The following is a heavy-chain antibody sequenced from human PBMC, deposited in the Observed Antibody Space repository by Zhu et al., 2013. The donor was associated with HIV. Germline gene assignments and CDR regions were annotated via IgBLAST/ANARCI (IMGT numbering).Heavy chain of an antibody. CDR3: ARDSCSGGSCYPRSDY. V-gene: IGHV1-69*06. Sequence: QVQLVQSGAEVKKPGSSVKVSCKASGGTFSSYAISWVRQAPGQGLEWMGGIIPIFGTANYAQKFQGRVTITADKSTSTAYMELSSLRSEDTAVYYCARDSCSGGSCYPRSDYWGQGNPGHRLL. CDR2: IIPIFGTA. CDR1: GGTFSSYA. D-gene: IGHD2-15*01. J-gene: IGHJ4*02.